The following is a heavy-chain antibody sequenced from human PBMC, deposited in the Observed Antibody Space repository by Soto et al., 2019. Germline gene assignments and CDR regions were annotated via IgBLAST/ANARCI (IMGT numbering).Heavy chain of an antibody. J-gene: IGHJ5*02. CDR2: IIPIFGTA. CDR1: GGTFSSYA. D-gene: IGHD2-15*01. CDR3: ARSICRSGGSCSMFDP. V-gene: IGHV1-69*13. Sequence: GASVKVSCKASGGTFSSYAISWVLQAPGQGLEWMGGIIPIFGTANYAQKFQGRVTITADESTSTAYMELSSLRSEDTAVYYCARSICRSGGSCSMFDPWGQGTLVTVSS.